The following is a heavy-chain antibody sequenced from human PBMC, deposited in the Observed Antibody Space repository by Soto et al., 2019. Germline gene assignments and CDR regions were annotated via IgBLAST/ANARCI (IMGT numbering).Heavy chain of an antibody. V-gene: IGHV4-34*01. Sequence: QVQLQQWGAGLLKPSETLSLTCAVYGGSFSGYYWSWIRQPPGKGLEWIGEINHSGSTNYNPSLKSRVTISVDTSKNQFSLKLSSVTAADTAVYYCATYSSGWYDAFDIWGQGTMVTVSS. D-gene: IGHD6-19*01. CDR1: GGSFSGYY. CDR3: ATYSSGWYDAFDI. CDR2: INHSGST. J-gene: IGHJ3*02.